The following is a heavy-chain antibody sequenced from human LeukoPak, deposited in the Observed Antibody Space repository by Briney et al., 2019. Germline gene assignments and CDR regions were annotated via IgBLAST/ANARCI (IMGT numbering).Heavy chain of an antibody. CDR1: GFTFSSYW. J-gene: IGHJ4*02. CDR3: AKLEKAMAGTPLDY. D-gene: IGHD6-19*01. Sequence: GGSLRLSCAVSGFTFSSYWMSWVRQAPGKGPEWVANIRQDESEKSYVDSVKGRFTISRDNAKNSLYLQMNSLRAEDTAVYYCAKLEKAMAGTPLDYWGQGTLVTVSS. V-gene: IGHV3-7*01. CDR2: IRQDESEK.